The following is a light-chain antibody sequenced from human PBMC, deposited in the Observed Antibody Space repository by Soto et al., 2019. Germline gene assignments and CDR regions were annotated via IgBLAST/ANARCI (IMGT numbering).Light chain of an antibody. CDR2: EVS. Sequence: QSALTQPASVSGSPGQSITISCTGTSSHVGAYNYVSWYQQHPGKAPKLMIYEVSNRPSGVSNRFSGSQSGNTASLTISGLQAEDEADYYCSSYTSGSTLVVFGGGTNLTVL. CDR1: SSHVGAYNY. CDR3: SSYTSGSTLVV. V-gene: IGLV2-14*01. J-gene: IGLJ2*01.